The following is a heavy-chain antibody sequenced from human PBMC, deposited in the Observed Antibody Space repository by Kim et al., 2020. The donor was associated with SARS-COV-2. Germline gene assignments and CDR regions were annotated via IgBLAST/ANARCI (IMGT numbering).Heavy chain of an antibody. J-gene: IGHJ4*02. CDR2: ST. D-gene: IGHD6-13*01. V-gene: IGHV1-46*01. Sequence: STSYAQKFQGRVTMTRDTSTSTVYMELSSLRSEDTAVYYCARVRAAGTDYWGQGTLVTVSS. CDR3: ARVRAAGTDY.